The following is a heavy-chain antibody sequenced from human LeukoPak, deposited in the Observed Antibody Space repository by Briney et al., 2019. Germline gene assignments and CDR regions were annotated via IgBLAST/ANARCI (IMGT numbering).Heavy chain of an antibody. V-gene: IGHV4-4*07. D-gene: IGHD2/OR15-2a*01. CDR2: IYTSGST. Sequence: SETLSLTCTVSGGSINSYYWSWIRQPAGKGLEWIGRIYTSGSTNYNPSLKSRVTMSVDTSKNQFSLKLSSVTAADTAVYYCARGLSVVSYIDYWGQGTLVTVSS. J-gene: IGHJ4*02. CDR1: GGSINSYY. CDR3: ARGLSVVSYIDY.